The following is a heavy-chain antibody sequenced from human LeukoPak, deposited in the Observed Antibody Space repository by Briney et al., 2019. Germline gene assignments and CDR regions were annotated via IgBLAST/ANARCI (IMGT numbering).Heavy chain of an antibody. V-gene: IGHV3-9*01. CDR1: GFTFDDYA. Sequence: GRSLRLSCAASGFTFDDYAMHWVRQAPGKGLEWVSGISWNRGSIGYADSVKGRFTISRDNAKNSLYLQMNSLRAEDTALYYCAKGPLEGYWGQGTLVTVSS. D-gene: IGHD1-1*01. CDR2: ISWNRGSI. CDR3: AKGPLEGY. J-gene: IGHJ4*02.